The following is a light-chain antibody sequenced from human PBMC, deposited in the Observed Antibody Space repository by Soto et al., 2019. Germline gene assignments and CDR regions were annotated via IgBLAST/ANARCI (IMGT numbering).Light chain of an antibody. Sequence: EIVMTQSPATLSVSPGESVTLSCRASQSLSTKLVWYQQKPGQAPRLLIYGASTRATGIPARFSGSASGTEFTRTITVLQSEDFAVYYCQRYKNWPQISFGQGTRVEIK. J-gene: IGKJ5*01. CDR2: GAS. CDR3: QRYKNWPQIS. CDR1: QSLSTK. V-gene: IGKV3-15*01.